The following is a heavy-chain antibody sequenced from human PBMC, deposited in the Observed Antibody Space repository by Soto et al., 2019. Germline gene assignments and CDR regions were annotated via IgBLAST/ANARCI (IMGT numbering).Heavy chain of an antibody. V-gene: IGHV1-18*04. Sequence: QVQLVQSGAEVKKPGASVKVSCKASGYTFTSYGISWVRQAPGQGLEWMGWISAYNGNTNYAQKLQGRVTMTTDTSTSTAYMELRSLRSDDTAVYYCARDRNVLLWFGESGAFDYWGQGTLVTVSS. CDR3: ARDRNVLLWFGESGAFDY. CDR1: GYTFTSYG. D-gene: IGHD3-10*01. J-gene: IGHJ4*02. CDR2: ISAYNGNT.